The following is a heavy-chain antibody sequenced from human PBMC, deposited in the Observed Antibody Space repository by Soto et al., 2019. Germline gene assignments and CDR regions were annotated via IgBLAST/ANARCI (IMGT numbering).Heavy chain of an antibody. V-gene: IGHV1-8*01. J-gene: IGHJ4*02. D-gene: IGHD6-19*01. CDR1: GYTFTSYD. CDR2: MNPNSGNT. Sequence: ASVKVSWKASGYTFTSYDINWVRQATGQGLEWMRWMNPNSGNTGYAQKFQGRVTMTRNTSISTAYMELSSPRSEDTAVYYCARPRGDYGSGSYDYWGQGTLVTVSS. CDR3: ARPRGDYGSGSYDY.